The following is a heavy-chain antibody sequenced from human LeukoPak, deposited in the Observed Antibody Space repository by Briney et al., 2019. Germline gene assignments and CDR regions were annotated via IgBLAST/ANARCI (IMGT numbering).Heavy chain of an antibody. CDR3: ARGSPEPHWVGATHRQHDAFDI. CDR2: IYDSGST. CDR1: GVSISTYY. V-gene: IGHV4-59*12. Sequence: NASETLSLTCTVSGVSISTYYWSWIRQPPGKGLEWIGYIYDSGSTNYNPSLKSRVTISVDTSKNQFSLKLSSVTAADTAVYYCARGSPEPHWVGATHRQHDAFDIWGQGTMVTVSS. J-gene: IGHJ3*02. D-gene: IGHD1-26*01.